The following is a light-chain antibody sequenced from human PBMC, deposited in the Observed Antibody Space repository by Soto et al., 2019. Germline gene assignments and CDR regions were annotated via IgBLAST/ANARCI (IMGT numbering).Light chain of an antibody. Sequence: DIQMPQSPSTLSASVGDRDTITCRSSQSISSWLAWYQQKPGKAPKLLIFDASTLESGVPSRFSGSGSGTDFALSISSLQPDDFATYYCQQYNTYSETFGQGTKVEFK. J-gene: IGKJ1*01. V-gene: IGKV1-5*01. CDR1: QSISSW. CDR2: DAS. CDR3: QQYNTYSET.